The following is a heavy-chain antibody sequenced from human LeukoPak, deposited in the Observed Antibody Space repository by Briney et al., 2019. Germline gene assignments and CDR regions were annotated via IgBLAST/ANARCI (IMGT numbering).Heavy chain of an antibody. J-gene: IGHJ6*03. CDR2: INHSGST. CDR3: ASSDVLRYFDWPRTYYYYYYYMDV. CDR1: GGSFSGYY. D-gene: IGHD3-9*01. V-gene: IGHV4-34*01. Sequence: SETLSLTCAVYGGSFSGYYWSWIRQPPGKGLEWIGEINHSGSTNYNPSLKSRVTISVDTSKNQFSLKLSSVTAADTAVYYCASSDVLRYFDWPRTYYYYYYYMDVWGKGTTVTVSS.